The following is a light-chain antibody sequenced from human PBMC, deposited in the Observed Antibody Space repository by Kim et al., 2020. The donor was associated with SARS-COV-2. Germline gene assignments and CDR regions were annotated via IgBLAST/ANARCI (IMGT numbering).Light chain of an antibody. CDR1: LSVFRTY. V-gene: IGKV3-20*01. J-gene: IGKJ1*01. Sequence: SPGDRAPLSCAASLSVFRTYFASYQQKPGPAPRLLIFGASRTATRIPDTVTGSGSVTHFTLTISTLEPEDFAVYYCQQYGISPHTFGQGTQVYI. CDR3: QQYGISPHT. CDR2: GAS.